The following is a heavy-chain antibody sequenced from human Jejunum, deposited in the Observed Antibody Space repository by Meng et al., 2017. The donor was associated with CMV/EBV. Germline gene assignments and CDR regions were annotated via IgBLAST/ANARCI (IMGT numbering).Heavy chain of an antibody. V-gene: IGHV3-9*01. Sequence: TFDDSAMHWVRQVLGKCLEWVSGITWDSGSIGYADSVKGRFTISRDNAKNSLYLQMNRLRAEDTAIYYCAKEGMVRGIHRPYYFDYWGQGTLVTVSS. CDR1: TFDDSA. D-gene: IGHD3-10*01. CDR2: ITWDSGSI. CDR3: AKEGMVRGIHRPYYFDY. J-gene: IGHJ4*02.